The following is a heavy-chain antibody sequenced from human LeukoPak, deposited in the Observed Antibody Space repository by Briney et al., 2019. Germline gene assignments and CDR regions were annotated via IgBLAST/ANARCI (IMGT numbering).Heavy chain of an antibody. V-gene: IGHV3-21*01. D-gene: IGHD2-2*01. CDR1: GFTFSSYS. CDR3: ARDGMYCSSTSCYWGDKYYYYGMDV. CDR2: ISSSSSYI. J-gene: IGHJ6*04. Sequence: PGGCRRLSCVASGFTFSSYSTNWVRQAPGKGLGWVSSISSSSSYIYYADSVKGRFTISRDNSKNSLYLQMNSLRAEDTAVYYCARDGMYCSSTSCYWGDKYYYYGMDVWGKGTTVTVSS.